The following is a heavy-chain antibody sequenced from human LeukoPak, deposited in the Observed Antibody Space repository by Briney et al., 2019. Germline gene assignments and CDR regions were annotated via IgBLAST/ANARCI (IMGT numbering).Heavy chain of an antibody. CDR1: GFTFSSYW. CDR2: INSDGSST. V-gene: IGHV3-74*01. Sequence: GGSLRLXCAASGFTFSSYWMHWVRQAPGKGLVWVSRINSDGSSTSYADSVKGRFTISRDKAKNTLYLQMNSLRAEDTAVYYCASTGDYSDYWGQGTLVTVSS. J-gene: IGHJ4*02. CDR3: ASTGDYSDY.